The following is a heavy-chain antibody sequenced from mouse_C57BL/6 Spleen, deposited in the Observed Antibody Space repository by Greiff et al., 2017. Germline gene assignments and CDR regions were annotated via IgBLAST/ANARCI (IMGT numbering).Heavy chain of an antibody. J-gene: IGHJ3*01. CDR1: GYTFTSYW. CDR2: IHPNSGST. CDR3: ARPGYYYGSSPAWFAY. V-gene: IGHV1-64*01. Sequence: QVQLQQPGAELVKPGASVKLSCKASGYTFTSYWMHWVKQRPGQGLEWIGMIHPNSGSTNYNEKFKSKATLTVDKSSSTAYMQLSSLTSEDSAVYYCARPGYYYGSSPAWFAYWGQGTLVTVSA. D-gene: IGHD1-1*01.